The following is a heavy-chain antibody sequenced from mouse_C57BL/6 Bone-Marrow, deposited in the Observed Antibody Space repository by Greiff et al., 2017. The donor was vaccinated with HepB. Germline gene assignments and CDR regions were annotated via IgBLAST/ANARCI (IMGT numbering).Heavy chain of an antibody. CDR3: ARSSYPYWYFDV. V-gene: IGHV5-15*01. CDR1: GFTFSDYG. Sequence: EVKLMESGGGLVQPGGSLKLSCAASGFTFSDYGMAWVRQAPRKGPEWVAFISNLAYSIYYADTVTGRFTISRENAKNTLYLEMSSLRSEDTAMYYCARSSYPYWYFDVWGTGTTVTVSS. CDR2: ISNLAYSI. D-gene: IGHD1-1*01. J-gene: IGHJ1*03.